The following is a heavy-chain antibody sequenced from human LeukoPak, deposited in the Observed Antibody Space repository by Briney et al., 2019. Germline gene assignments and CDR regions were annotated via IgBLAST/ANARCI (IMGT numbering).Heavy chain of an antibody. Sequence: GASVKVSCKASGYIFTDYYIYWIRQAPGQGLEWMGWINPDSGGTNYAQKFQDWVTMTRDTSISTAFMELSRLRSDDTAVYYCARADPHYGGNSDAFDIWGQGTMVTVSS. CDR3: ARADPHYGGNSDAFDI. CDR2: INPDSGGT. D-gene: IGHD4-23*01. CDR1: GYIFTDYY. V-gene: IGHV1-2*04. J-gene: IGHJ3*02.